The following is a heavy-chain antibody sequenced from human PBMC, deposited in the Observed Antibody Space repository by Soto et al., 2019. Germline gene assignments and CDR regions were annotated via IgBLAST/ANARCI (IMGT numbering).Heavy chain of an antibody. V-gene: IGHV4-59*01. Sequence: SETLSLTCTVSGGSISSYYWSWIRQPPGKGLEWIGYIYYSGSTNYNPSLKSRVTISVDTSKNQFSLKLSSVTAVDTAVYYCASLREYSSRTDEIYGMDVWGQGTTVTVSS. CDR2: IYYSGST. CDR1: GGSISSYY. J-gene: IGHJ6*02. CDR3: ASLREYSSRTDEIYGMDV. D-gene: IGHD6-13*01.